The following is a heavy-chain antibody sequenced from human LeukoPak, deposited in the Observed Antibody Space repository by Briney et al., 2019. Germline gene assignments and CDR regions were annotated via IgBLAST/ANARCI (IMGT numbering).Heavy chain of an antibody. J-gene: IGHJ4*02. Sequence: PGGSLRLSCAASGFTFSSYAMHWVRQAPGKGLEWVAVISYDGSNKYYADSVKGRFTISRDNSKNTLYLQMNSLRAEDTAVYYCARDGASVITAFDYWGQGTLVTVSS. CDR2: ISYDGSNK. CDR3: ARDGASVITAFDY. CDR1: GFTFSSYA. V-gene: IGHV3-30-3*01. D-gene: IGHD3-22*01.